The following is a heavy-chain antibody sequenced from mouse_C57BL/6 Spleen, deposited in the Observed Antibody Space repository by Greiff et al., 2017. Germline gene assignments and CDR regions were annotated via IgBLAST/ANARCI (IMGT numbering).Heavy chain of an antibody. CDR2: IYPGDGDT. Sequence: VKLQESGAELVKPGASVKISCKASGYAFSSYWMNWVKQRPGKGLEWIGQIYPGDGDTNYNGKFKGKATLTADKSSSTAYMQLSSLTSEDSAVYFCAREGTTVVADYFDYWGQGTTLTVSS. CDR3: AREGTTVVADYFDY. D-gene: IGHD1-1*01. CDR1: GYAFSSYW. J-gene: IGHJ2*01. V-gene: IGHV1-80*01.